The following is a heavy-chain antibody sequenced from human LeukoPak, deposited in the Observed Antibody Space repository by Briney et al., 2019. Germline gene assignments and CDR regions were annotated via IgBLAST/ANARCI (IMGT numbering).Heavy chain of an antibody. D-gene: IGHD3-10*01. J-gene: IGHJ4*02. Sequence: GGSLRLSCAASGFTFSSDAMSWVRQAPGKGLEWVSAISGGGSTYYADSVKGRFTISRDNSKNTLYLQMNSLRAEDTALYYCAKGYYGFFDYWGQGTLVTVSS. CDR1: GFTFSSDA. CDR2: ISGGGST. CDR3: AKGYYGFFDY. V-gene: IGHV3-23*01.